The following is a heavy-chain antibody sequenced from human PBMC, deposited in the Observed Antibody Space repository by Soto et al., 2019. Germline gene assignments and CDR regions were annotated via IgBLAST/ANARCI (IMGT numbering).Heavy chain of an antibody. V-gene: IGHV4-59*01. Sequence: PSKTLSLTCTVSGDSISTFYWGWMRQSPGKELEWIGYVYYTGSTNYNPSLKSRVTISVDRSKNQFSLKLTSANAADTAVYYCARGRTVRNYADDSSDYFYFFDYWGQGTQVTVSS. CDR1: GDSISTFY. CDR3: ARGRTVRNYADDSSDYFYFFDY. CDR2: VYYTGST. D-gene: IGHD3-22*01. J-gene: IGHJ4*02.